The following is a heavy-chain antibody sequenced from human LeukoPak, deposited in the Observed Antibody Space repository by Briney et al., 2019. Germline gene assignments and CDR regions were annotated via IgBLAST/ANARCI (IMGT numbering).Heavy chain of an antibody. V-gene: IGHV1-2*02. J-gene: IGHJ5*02. CDR2: INPNSGGT. CDR1: GYTFTGYY. CDR3: AREGNVDTAMVSQNWFDP. D-gene: IGHD5-18*01. Sequence: GASVKVSCKASGYTFTGYYMHWVRQAPGQGLEWMGWINPNSGGTNYAQKFQGRVTMTRDTSISTAYMELSRLRSDDTAVYYCAREGNVDTAMVSQNWFDPWGQGTLVTVSS.